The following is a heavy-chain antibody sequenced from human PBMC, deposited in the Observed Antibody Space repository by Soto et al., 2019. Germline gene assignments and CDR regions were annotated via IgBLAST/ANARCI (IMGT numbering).Heavy chain of an antibody. CDR1: GFTFSSYG. D-gene: IGHD6-19*01. CDR2: ISYDGSNK. J-gene: IGHJ4*02. CDR3: AKDRRVTSSGWYIGPDTHELDY. V-gene: IGHV3-30*18. Sequence: QVQLVESGGGVVQPGRSLRLSCAASGFTFSSYGMHWVRQAPGKGLEWVAVISYDGSNKYYADSVKGRFTISRDNSKNTLYLQMNSLRAEDTAVYYCAKDRRVTSSGWYIGPDTHELDYWGQGTLVTVSS.